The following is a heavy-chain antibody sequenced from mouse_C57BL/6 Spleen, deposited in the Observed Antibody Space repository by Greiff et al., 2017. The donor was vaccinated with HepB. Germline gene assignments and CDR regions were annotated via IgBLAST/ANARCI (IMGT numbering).Heavy chain of an antibody. Sequence: QVQLQQSGAELMKPGASAKLSCKATGYTFTGYWIEWVKQRPGHGLEWIGEILPGSGSTNYNEKFKGKATFTADTSSNTAYMQLSSLTTEDSAIYYCARYPITTVVATGAMDYWGQGTSVTVSS. CDR3: ARYPITTVVATGAMDY. D-gene: IGHD1-1*01. CDR1: GYTFTGYW. CDR2: ILPGSGST. J-gene: IGHJ4*01. V-gene: IGHV1-9*01.